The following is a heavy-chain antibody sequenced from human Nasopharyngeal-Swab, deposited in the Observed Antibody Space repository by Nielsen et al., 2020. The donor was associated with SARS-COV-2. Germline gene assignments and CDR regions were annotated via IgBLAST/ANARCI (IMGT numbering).Heavy chain of an antibody. D-gene: IGHD3-22*01. V-gene: IGHV1-46*01. Sequence: ASVKVSCKASGYTFTSYYMHWVRQAPGQGLEWMGIINPSGGSTSYAQKFQGRVTMTRDTSTSTVYMELSSLRSEDTAVYYCARGLDRWANYYDSSGYYYWFDPWGQGTLVTVSS. CDR2: INPSGGST. J-gene: IGHJ5*02. CDR1: GYTFTSYY. CDR3: ARGLDRWANYYDSSGYYYWFDP.